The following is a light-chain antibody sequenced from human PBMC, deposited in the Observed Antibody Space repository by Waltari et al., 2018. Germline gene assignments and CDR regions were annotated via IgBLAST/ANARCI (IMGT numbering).Light chain of an antibody. CDR1: QNIRTR. CDR3: QQSSHIPYT. CDR2: EVS. Sequence: DVQMTQSPSSLSASIADRVTITCRASQNIRTRLIWYQQKSGRAPKVLIYEVSNLQSGVPSRFSGTGSGTDFTLTISSPQPEDSATYYCQQSSHIPYTFGQGTKLEIK. V-gene: IGKV1-39*01. J-gene: IGKJ2*01.